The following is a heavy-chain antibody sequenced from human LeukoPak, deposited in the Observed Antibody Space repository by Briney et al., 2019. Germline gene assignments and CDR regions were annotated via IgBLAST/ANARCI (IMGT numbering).Heavy chain of an antibody. CDR1: GFTFRSYW. Sequence: GGSLRLSCAASGFTFRSYWLSWVRQAPGKGLEWGASINLGGTEKSYVDSVKGRFTISRDNAKNSLYLQMRSLRGEDTAIYYCARDSPESDSFAYDYWGQGTLVTVSS. D-gene: IGHD1-14*01. CDR3: ARDSPESDSFAYDY. V-gene: IGHV3-7*01. CDR2: INLGGTEK. J-gene: IGHJ4*02.